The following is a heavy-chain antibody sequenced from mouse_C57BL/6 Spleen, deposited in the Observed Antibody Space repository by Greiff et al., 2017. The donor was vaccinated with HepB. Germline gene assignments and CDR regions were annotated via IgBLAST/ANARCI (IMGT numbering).Heavy chain of an antibody. CDR1: GYTFTDYN. CDR2: INPNNGGT. J-gene: IGHJ2*01. V-gene: IGHV1-18*01. CDR3: ARRGIYYGSSFDY. Sequence: EVMLVESGPELVKPGASVKIPCKASGYTFTDYNMDWVKQSHGKSLEWIGDINPNNGGTIYNQKFKGKATLTVDKSSSTAYMELRSLTSEDTAVYYCARRGIYYGSSFDYWGQGTTLTVSS. D-gene: IGHD1-1*01.